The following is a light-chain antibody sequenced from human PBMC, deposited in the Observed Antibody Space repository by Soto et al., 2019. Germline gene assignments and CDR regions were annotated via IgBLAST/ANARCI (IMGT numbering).Light chain of an antibody. CDR1: QSVSSN. CDR2: GAS. CDR3: QQYNNWPWT. V-gene: IGKV3-15*01. J-gene: IGKJ1*01. Sequence: EIVMTHAPATPSVSPGERTTLSSRASQSVSSNLAWYQQKPGQAPRLLIYGASTRATGIPARFSGSGSGTEFTLTISSLQSEDFAVYYCQQYNNWPWTFGQGTKV.